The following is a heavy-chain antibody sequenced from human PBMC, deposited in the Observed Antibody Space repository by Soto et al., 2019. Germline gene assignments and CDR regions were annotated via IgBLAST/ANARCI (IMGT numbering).Heavy chain of an antibody. CDR2: IYYSGST. Sequence: PSETLSLTCTVSGGSVSSGSYYWSWIRQPPGKGLEWIGYIYYSGSTNYNPSLKSRVTISADTSNNQLSLHLSSATASDTAVYYCAREVSSYGSTYFDHWGQGTLVTVSS. CDR1: GGSVSSGSYY. J-gene: IGHJ4*02. CDR3: AREVSSYGSTYFDH. V-gene: IGHV4-61*01. D-gene: IGHD5-18*01.